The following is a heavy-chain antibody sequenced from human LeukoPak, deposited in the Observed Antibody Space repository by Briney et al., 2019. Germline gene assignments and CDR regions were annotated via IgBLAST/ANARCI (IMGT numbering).Heavy chain of an antibody. CDR2: IYYSGST. J-gene: IGHJ4*02. CDR3: ASGSRYVDPPPY. D-gene: IGHD6-13*01. Sequence: SETLSLTCTVSGGSISSSSYYWGWIRQPPGKGLEWIGSIYYSGSTYQNPSLKSRVTISVDTSKNQFSLKLSSVTAADTAVYYCASGSRYVDPPPYWGQGTLVTVSS. V-gene: IGHV4-39*07. CDR1: GGSISSSSYY.